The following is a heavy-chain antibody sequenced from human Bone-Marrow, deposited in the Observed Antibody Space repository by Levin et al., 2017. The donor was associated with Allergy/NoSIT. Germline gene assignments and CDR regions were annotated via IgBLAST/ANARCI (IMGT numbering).Heavy chain of an antibody. Sequence: PGGSLRLSCAASGFTFSSYWMSWVRQAPGKGLEWVAIIQPDGSKKYYVDSVEGRFTISRDNAKDSLFLQMNSLRAEDTAVYYCARDTPDGTVTGPRFDYWGQGTLVTVSS. CDR3: ARDTPDGTVTGPRFDY. J-gene: IGHJ4*02. CDR2: IQPDGSKK. D-gene: IGHD6-19*01. CDR1: GFTFSSYW. V-gene: IGHV3-7*01.